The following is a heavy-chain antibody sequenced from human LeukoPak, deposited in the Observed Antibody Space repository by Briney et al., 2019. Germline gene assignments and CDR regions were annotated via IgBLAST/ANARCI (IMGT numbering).Heavy chain of an antibody. CDR1: GFTVSSNY. Sequence: GGSLRLSCAASGFTVSSNYMSWVRQAPGKGLEWVSVIYSGGSTYYADSVKGRFTISRDNSKNTLYLQMNSLRAEDTAVYYCARGKPDTAMVENPFDYWGQGTLVTVSS. V-gene: IGHV3-53*05. CDR2: IYSGGST. D-gene: IGHD5-18*01. CDR3: ARGKPDTAMVENPFDY. J-gene: IGHJ4*02.